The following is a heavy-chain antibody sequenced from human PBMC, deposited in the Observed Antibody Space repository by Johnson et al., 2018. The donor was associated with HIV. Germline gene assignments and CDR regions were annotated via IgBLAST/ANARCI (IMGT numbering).Heavy chain of an antibody. J-gene: IGHJ3*02. CDR3: VKDGGANWYHAFDI. CDR1: GLIFSDNY. CDR2: INWNGGST. D-gene: IGHD1-1*01. V-gene: IGHV3-20*04. Sequence: EVQLVESGGGLVQPGGSLRLSCAASGLIFSDNYMSWIRQAPGKGLEWVSGINWNGGSTGYADSVKGRFTISRDNSKNTLYLQMNSLGAEVTAVYYCVKDGGANWYHAFDIWGQGTMVTVSS.